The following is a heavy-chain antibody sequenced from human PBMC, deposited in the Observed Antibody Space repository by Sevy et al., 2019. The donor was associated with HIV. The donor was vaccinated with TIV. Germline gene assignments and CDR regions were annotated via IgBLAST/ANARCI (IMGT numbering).Heavy chain of an antibody. D-gene: IGHD1-26*01. Sequence: GGSLRLSCAASGFTFDDYAMHWVRQAPGKGLEWVSGISWNSGGIGYADAVKGPFTISRDNAKNSMYLQMNSLRAEDTAFYYCAKDIYSGSYYLGWYFDLWGRGTLVTVSS. CDR2: ISWNSGGI. CDR3: AKDIYSGSYYLGWYFDL. CDR1: GFTFDDYA. V-gene: IGHV3-9*01. J-gene: IGHJ2*01.